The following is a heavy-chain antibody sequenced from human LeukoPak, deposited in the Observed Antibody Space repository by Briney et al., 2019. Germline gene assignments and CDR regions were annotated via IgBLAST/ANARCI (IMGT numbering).Heavy chain of an antibody. CDR1: GFTFSDYH. Sequence: SGGSLRLSCAASGFTFSDYHMSWIRQAPGKGLEWVSYISSSGSTIYYADSVKGRFTISRDNAKNSLYVQMNSLRAEDTAVYYCARAYYDYVWGSYRPHVGAHMDVWGQGTTVTVSS. CDR3: ARAYYDYVWGSYRPHVGAHMDV. V-gene: IGHV3-11*01. J-gene: IGHJ6*02. D-gene: IGHD3-16*02. CDR2: ISSSGSTI.